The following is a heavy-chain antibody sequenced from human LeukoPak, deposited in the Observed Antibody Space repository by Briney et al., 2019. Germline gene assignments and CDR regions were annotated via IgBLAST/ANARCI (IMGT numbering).Heavy chain of an antibody. D-gene: IGHD2-2*02. CDR3: ARGYCSSSNCYKNWFDP. CDR2: IKQDGSEK. J-gene: IGHJ5*02. V-gene: IGHV3-7*04. Sequence: PGGSLRLSCAASGFTFSSYWITWVRQAPGKGLPWVDNIKQDGSEKNYVDSVKCRFTISRDNAKNSVYLQMNSPRAEDNAVYYCARGYCSSSNCYKNWFDPWGQGTLVTVSS. CDR1: GFTFSSYW.